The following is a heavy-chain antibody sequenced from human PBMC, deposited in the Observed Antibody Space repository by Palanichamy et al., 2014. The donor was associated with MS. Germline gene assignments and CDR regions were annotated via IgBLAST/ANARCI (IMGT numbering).Heavy chain of an antibody. D-gene: IGHD2-2*01. J-gene: IGHJ6*02. CDR2: ISYDGSNK. Sequence: LVESGGGVVQPGRSLRLSCAASGFTFSSYGMHWVRQAPGKGLEWVAVISYDGSNKYYADSVKGRFTISRDNSKNTLYLQMNSLRAEDTAVYYCAKDLDIVVVPAASIYYYYGMDVWGQGTTVTVSS. CDR1: GFTFSSYG. V-gene: IGHV3-30*18. CDR3: AKDLDIVVVPAASIYYYYGMDV.